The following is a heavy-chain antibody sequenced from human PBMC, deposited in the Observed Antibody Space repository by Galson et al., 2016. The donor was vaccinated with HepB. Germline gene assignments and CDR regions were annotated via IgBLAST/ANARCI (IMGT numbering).Heavy chain of an antibody. J-gene: IGHJ3*02. D-gene: IGHD3-16*01. V-gene: IGHV4-39*01. CDR3: ARRPTFGGGPVDM. CDR2: MHYGGNT. Sequence: SETLSLTCTVSGDSISSSDYHWGWIRQPPGQGLEWIVNMHYGGNTHYNPSLQSRVTISADTSKNQFSLKLNSVTAADTAVYFCARRPTFGGGPVDMWGQGTMVTVSS. CDR1: GDSISSSDYH.